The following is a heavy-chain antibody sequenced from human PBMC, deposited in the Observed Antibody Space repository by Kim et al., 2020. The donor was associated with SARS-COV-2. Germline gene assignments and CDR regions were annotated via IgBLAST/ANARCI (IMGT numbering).Heavy chain of an antibody. J-gene: IGHJ6*04. Sequence: ASVKVSCKASGYTFTSYGISWVRQAPGQGLEWMGWISAYNGNTNYAQKLQGRVTMTTDTSTSTAYMELRSLRSDDTAVYYCARSYDPIAAPSLDVWGKGTTVTVSS. CDR3: ARSYDPIAAPSLDV. CDR1: GYTFTSYG. CDR2: ISAYNGNT. D-gene: IGHD6-6*01. V-gene: IGHV1-18*01.